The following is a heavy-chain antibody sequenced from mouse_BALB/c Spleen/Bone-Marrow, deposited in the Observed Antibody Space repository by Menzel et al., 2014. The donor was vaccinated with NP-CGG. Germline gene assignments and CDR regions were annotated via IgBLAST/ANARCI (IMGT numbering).Heavy chain of an antibody. J-gene: IGHJ4*01. D-gene: IGHD2-1*01. CDR3: AGVYYGNLDY. Sequence: VKLMESGAELVRPGSSVKISCKASGYEFSSYWMNWVKQRPGQGLEWIGQIYPGDGDTNYNGKFKGKATLTADKSSSTAYMQVSSLTSEDSAVYFCAGVYYGNLDYWGQGTSVTVSS. CDR1: GYEFSSYW. V-gene: IGHV1-80*01. CDR2: IYPGDGDT.